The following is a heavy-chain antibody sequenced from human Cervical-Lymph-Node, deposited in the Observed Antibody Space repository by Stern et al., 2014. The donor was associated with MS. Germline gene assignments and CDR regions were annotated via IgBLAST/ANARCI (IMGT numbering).Heavy chain of an antibody. J-gene: IGHJ4*02. Sequence: QVTLRESGPTLVKPTQTLTLTCNFSGFSLNTRGVGVGWIRQPPGKALEWLAFMYWDDSKRYSPSLKNRLTITKDTSKNQVVLTMNNMDPVDTATFYCATHAPGVVPAALDYWGQGTLVTVSS. V-gene: IGHV2-5*02. CDR1: GFSLNTRGVG. CDR2: MYWDDSK. D-gene: IGHD2-2*01. CDR3: ATHAPGVVPAALDY.